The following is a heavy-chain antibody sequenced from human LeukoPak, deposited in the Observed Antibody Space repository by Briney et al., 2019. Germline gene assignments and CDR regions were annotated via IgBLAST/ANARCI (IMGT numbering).Heavy chain of an antibody. CDR1: GGSVSSGSYY. Sequence: SETLSLTCTVSGGSVSSGSYYWSWIRQPPGKGLEWIGSIYYSGSTYYNPSLKSRVTISVDTSKNQFSLKLSSVTAADTAVYYCARHFAVAALDYWGQGTLVTVSS. J-gene: IGHJ4*02. D-gene: IGHD6-19*01. CDR2: IYYSGST. V-gene: IGHV4-39*01. CDR3: ARHFAVAALDY.